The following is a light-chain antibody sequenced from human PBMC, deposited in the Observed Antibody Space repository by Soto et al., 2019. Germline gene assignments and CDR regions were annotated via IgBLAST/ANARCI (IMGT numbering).Light chain of an antibody. V-gene: IGKV1D-13*01. CDR1: QDISSA. CDR2: AAS. Sequence: IQLTQSPSSLSASVGDRVTITCRAGQDISSALAWYQQKPGKALKLLLYAASSLDAGVPSRFSGSGSGTDFTLSITCLRPEDFATYYCQQFNDFPLTFGGGTKVQIK. J-gene: IGKJ4*01. CDR3: QQFNDFPLT.